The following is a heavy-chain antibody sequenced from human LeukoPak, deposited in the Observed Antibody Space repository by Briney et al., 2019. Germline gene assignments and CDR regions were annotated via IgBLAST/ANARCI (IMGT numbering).Heavy chain of an antibody. CDR1: GGTLSSYA. V-gene: IGHV1-69*05. CDR3: AREGSTMIPGDY. D-gene: IGHD3-22*01. Sequence: GASVKVSCKASGGTLSSYAISWVRQAPGQGLEWMGGIIPIFGTANYAQKFQGRVTITTDESTSTAYMELSSLRSEDTAVYYCAREGSTMIPGDYWGQGTLVTVSS. J-gene: IGHJ4*02. CDR2: IIPIFGTA.